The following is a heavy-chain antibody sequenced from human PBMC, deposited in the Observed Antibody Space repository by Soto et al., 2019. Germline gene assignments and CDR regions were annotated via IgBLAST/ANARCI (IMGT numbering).Heavy chain of an antibody. J-gene: IGHJ6*02. CDR1: GYTFINHG. Sequence: QAQLVQSGAEVKKPGASVKVSCKASGYTFINHGISWVRQAPGQGLEWMGGIRFYNDNTKYAPKFQGRVTMTTDTYTRPDHMELRSLRSEVMAVYYCVRYNSGCGPYGMDVWGQGTTVTVSS. CDR3: VRYNSGCGPYGMDV. V-gene: IGHV1-18*03. D-gene: IGHD6-19*01. CDR2: IRFYNDNT.